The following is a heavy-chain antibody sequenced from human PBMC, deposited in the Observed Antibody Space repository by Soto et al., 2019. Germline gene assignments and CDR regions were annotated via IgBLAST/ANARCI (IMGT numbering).Heavy chain of an antibody. CDR1: GFTFSSYS. CDR2: ISSSSSYI. V-gene: IGHV3-21*01. Sequence: GGSLRLSCAASGFTFSSYSMNWVRQAPGKGLEWVSSISSSSSYIYYADSVKGRFTISRDNAKNSLYLQMNSLRAEDTAVYYCVRVTVADKNDAFDIWGQGTMVTVSS. CDR3: VRVTVADKNDAFDI. D-gene: IGHD6-19*01. J-gene: IGHJ3*02.